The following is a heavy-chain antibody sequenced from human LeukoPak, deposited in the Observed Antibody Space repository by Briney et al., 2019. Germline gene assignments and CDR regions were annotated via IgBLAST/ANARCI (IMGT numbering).Heavy chain of an antibody. CDR1: GGTFSSYA. Sequence: EASVKVSCKASGGTFSSYAISWVRQAPGQGLEWMGGIIPIFGTANYAQKFQGRVTITTDESTSTAYMELSSLRSEDTAVYYCARAHPPVVPARGGYYYYYMDVWGKGTTVTVSS. CDR3: ARAHPPVVPARGGYYYYYMDV. V-gene: IGHV1-69*05. J-gene: IGHJ6*03. D-gene: IGHD2-2*01. CDR2: IIPIFGTA.